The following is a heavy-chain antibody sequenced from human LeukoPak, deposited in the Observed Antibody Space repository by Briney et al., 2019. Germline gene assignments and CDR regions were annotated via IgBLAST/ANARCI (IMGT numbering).Heavy chain of an antibody. CDR3: AKVSIVLMDYDAFDI. J-gene: IGHJ3*02. CDR1: GFTVSSNY. V-gene: IGHV3-53*01. D-gene: IGHD2-8*01. Sequence: GGSLRLSCAASGFTVSSNYMTWVRQAPGKGLEWVSVIYKNAITYYADTVKGRFTISRDNSKNTLYLQMNSLRAEDTAVYYCAKVSIVLMDYDAFDIWGQGTMVTVSS. CDR2: IYKNAIT.